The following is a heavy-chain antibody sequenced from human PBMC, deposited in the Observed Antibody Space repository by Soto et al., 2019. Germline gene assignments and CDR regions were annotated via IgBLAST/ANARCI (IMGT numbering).Heavy chain of an antibody. J-gene: IGHJ5*02. CDR3: ASSLGYCISTSCYGWFDP. CDR2: IIPIFGTA. CDR1: GGTFSSYA. Sequence: QVQLVQSGAEVKKPGSSVKVSCKASGGTFSSYAISWVRQAPGQGLEWMGGIIPIFGTANYAQKFQGRVTITADXXTXTXXMELSSLRSEDTAVYYCASSLGYCISTSCYGWFDPWGQGTLVTVSS. D-gene: IGHD2-2*01. V-gene: IGHV1-69*12.